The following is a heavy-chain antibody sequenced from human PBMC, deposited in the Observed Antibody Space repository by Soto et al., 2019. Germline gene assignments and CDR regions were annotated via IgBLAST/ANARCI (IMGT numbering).Heavy chain of an antibody. Sequence: QVQLQQWGAGLLKPSETLSLTCAVYGGSFSGYYWSWIRQPPGKGLEWIGEINHSGSTNYNPSLKSRVTISVDTSKNQFSLKLSSVTAADTAVYYCARGQGITFGGVIVRGAFDIWGQGTMVTVSS. CDR3: ARGQGITFGGVIVRGAFDI. J-gene: IGHJ3*02. V-gene: IGHV4-34*01. D-gene: IGHD3-16*02. CDR1: GGSFSGYY. CDR2: INHSGST.